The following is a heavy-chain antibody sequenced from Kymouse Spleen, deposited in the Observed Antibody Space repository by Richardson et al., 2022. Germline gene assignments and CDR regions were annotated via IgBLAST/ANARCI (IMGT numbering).Heavy chain of an antibody. CDR1: GGSFSGYY. J-gene: IGHJ4*02. V-gene: IGHV4-34*01. D-gene: IGHD6-13*01. CDR3: ARGTQQLVRVYFDY. Sequence: QVQLQQWGAGLLKPSETLSLTCAVYGGSFSGYYWSWIRQPPGKGLEWIGEINHSGSTNYNPSLKSRVTISVDTSKNQFSLKLSSVTAADTAVYYCARGTQQLVRVYFDYWGQGTLVTVSS. CDR2: INHSGST.